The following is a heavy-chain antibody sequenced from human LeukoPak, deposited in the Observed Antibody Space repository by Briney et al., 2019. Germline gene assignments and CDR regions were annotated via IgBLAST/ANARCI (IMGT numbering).Heavy chain of an antibody. CDR3: ARVPRGSYSFDY. CDR2: ISRTVTTT. V-gene: IGHV3-23*05. CDR1: GFTFSRYD. J-gene: IGHJ4*02. Sequence: GGSLRLSCAASGFTFSRYDLAWVRQAPGKGLECVSTISRTVTTTYYAASVKGRFTISRDNAMNTLYLQMNSLRAEDTAVYYCARVPRGSYSFDYWGQGTLVTVSS. D-gene: IGHD1-26*01.